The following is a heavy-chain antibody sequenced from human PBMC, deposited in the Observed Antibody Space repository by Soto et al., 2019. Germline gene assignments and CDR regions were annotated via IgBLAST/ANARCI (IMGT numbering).Heavy chain of an antibody. CDR2: IIPIFGTA. Sequence: ASVKVSCKASGGTFSSYAISWVRQAPGQGLEWMGGIIPIFGTANYAQKFQGRVTITADKSTSTAYMELSSLRSEDTAVYYCASRYYYDSSGYYVPFDYWGQGTLVTVSS. V-gene: IGHV1-69*06. J-gene: IGHJ4*02. D-gene: IGHD3-22*01. CDR1: GGTFSSYA. CDR3: ASRYYYDSSGYYVPFDY.